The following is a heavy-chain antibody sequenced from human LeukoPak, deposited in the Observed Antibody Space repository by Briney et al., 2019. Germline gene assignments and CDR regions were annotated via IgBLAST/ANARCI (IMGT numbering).Heavy chain of an antibody. CDR2: IYTSGST. CDR3: AGEGSAVASTSEVQH. Sequence: SETLSLTCTVSGGSISSYYWSWIRQPAGKGLEWIGRIYTSGSTNYNPSLKSQVTMSVDTPKTQCSLKLSAGTAADTAGYYCAGEGSAVASTSEVQHWGQGTLVTVSS. V-gene: IGHV4-4*07. D-gene: IGHD6-19*01. CDR1: GGSISSYY. J-gene: IGHJ1*01.